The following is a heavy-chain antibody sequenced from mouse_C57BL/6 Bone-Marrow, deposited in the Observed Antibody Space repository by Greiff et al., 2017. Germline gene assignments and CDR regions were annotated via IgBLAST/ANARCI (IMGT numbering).Heavy chain of an antibody. CDR2: INPSSGYT. Sequence: VQLQQSGAELARPGASVKMSCKASGYTFTSYTMHWVKQRPGQGMAWIGYINPSSGYTKSNQKFKDKATLTADTSSSTAYMQLSSLTSEDSAVYYCARSGGSSYGYFDVWGTGTTVTGST. CDR1: GYTFTSYT. CDR3: ARSGGSSYGYFDV. J-gene: IGHJ1*03. V-gene: IGHV1-4*01. D-gene: IGHD1-1*01.